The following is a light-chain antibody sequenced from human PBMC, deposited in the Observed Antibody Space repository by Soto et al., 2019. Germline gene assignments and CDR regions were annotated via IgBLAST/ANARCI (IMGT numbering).Light chain of an antibody. V-gene: IGLV1-51*02. CDR1: SSNIGNNY. J-gene: IGLJ1*01. CDR2: ENN. Sequence: QSVLTQPPSVSAAPGQKVTISCSGSSSNIGNNYVSWYQQLPGTAPKLLIYENNKRPSGIPDRFSGSKSGTSATLGITGLQTVDEADYYCGTWDSSLSALYVFGTGTKLTVL. CDR3: GTWDSSLSALYV.